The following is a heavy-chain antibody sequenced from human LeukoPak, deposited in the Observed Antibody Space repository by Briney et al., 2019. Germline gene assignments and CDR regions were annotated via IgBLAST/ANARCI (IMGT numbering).Heavy chain of an antibody. Sequence: PSETLSLTCTVSGGSISSYYWSWIRQPAGKGLEWIGRIYASGSTNYNPSLKSRVTMSVDTSKSQFSLKLISVTAADTAVYYCARDPRGIVGANHNWFDPWGQGTLVTVSS. CDR3: ARDPRGIVGANHNWFDP. CDR2: IYASGST. V-gene: IGHV4-4*07. CDR1: GGSISSYY. J-gene: IGHJ5*02. D-gene: IGHD1-26*01.